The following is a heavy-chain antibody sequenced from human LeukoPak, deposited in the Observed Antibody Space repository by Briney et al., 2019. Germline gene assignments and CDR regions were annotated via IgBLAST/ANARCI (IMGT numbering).Heavy chain of an antibody. CDR1: GYSFTSYW. CDR2: IYPGDSDT. V-gene: IGHV5-51*01. CDR3: ARLRYDDILTGYSLYYFDY. Sequence: GESLKISCKGSGYSFTSYWIGWVRQMPGKGLEWMGIIYPGDSDTGYSPSFQGQVTISADKSISTAYLQWSSLKASDTAMYYCARLRYDDILTGYSLYYFDYWGQGTLVTVSS. D-gene: IGHD3-9*01. J-gene: IGHJ4*02.